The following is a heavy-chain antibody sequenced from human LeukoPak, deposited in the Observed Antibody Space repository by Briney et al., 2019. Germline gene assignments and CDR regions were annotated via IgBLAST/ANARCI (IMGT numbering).Heavy chain of an antibody. Sequence: GASVKVSCKASGYTFTIYGISWVRQAPGQGLEWMGWISAYNGNTNYAQKIQGRVTMTTDTSTSTAYMELRSLRSDDTAVYYCARERLYDSSGYFAPYYFDYWGQGTLVTVSS. V-gene: IGHV1-18*01. CDR2: ISAYNGNT. CDR3: ARERLYDSSGYFAPYYFDY. CDR1: GYTFTIYG. D-gene: IGHD3-22*01. J-gene: IGHJ4*02.